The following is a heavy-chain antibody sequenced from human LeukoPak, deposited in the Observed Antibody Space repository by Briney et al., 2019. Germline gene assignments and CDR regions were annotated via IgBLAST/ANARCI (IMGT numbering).Heavy chain of an antibody. Sequence: GGSLRLSCAVSGFTFSSYSMNWVRQAPGKGLEWVSSISSSSSYIYYADSVKGRFTISRDNAKNSLYLQMNSLRAEDTAVYYCARSEGSGSYWDFDYWGQGTLVTVSS. D-gene: IGHD3-10*01. CDR3: ARSEGSGSYWDFDY. CDR2: ISSSSSYI. V-gene: IGHV3-21*01. CDR1: GFTFSSYS. J-gene: IGHJ4*02.